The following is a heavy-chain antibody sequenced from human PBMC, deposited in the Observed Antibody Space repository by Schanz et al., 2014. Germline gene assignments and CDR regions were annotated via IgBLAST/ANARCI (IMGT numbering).Heavy chain of an antibody. CDR3: VRHGNYEFWHGPTPQFEN. V-gene: IGHV4-39*01. Sequence: QLHLQESGPGLAKPSETLSLICSVSGGSISTSSRYWGWIRQSPGKGLEWLGSLYYTGKTHYNPPLKSQVTIPLDTPKNQFSLTLTSVPAADTAVYYCVRHGNYEFWHGPTPQFENWGQGTLVTVS. CDR1: GGSISTSSRY. J-gene: IGHJ4*02. CDR2: LYYTGKT. D-gene: IGHD3-3*01.